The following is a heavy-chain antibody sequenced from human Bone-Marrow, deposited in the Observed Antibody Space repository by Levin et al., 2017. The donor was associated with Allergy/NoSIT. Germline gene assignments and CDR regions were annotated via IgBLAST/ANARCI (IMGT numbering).Heavy chain of an antibody. CDR3: ARGLVAATFED. J-gene: IGHJ4*02. Sequence: ASVKVSCKASGYTFTDYYIHWLRQAPGQGLEWMAWINTDTGGTRFAEKFQARVTMTRDTSISTAYMELSSLRSDDTAVYYCARGLVAATFEDWGQGTLVTVSS. CDR1: GYTFTDYY. CDR2: INTDTGGT. V-gene: IGHV1-2*02. D-gene: IGHD6-19*01.